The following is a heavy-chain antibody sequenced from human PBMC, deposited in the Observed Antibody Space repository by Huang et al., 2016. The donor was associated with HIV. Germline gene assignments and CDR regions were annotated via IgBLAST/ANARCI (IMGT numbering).Heavy chain of an antibody. CDR2: VNDSGAT. Sequence: QMQLQQRGAGLLKPSETLSLTCGVSGGSFTGNYLTWIRQAPGKGLEWIGEVNDSGATNYKPTRNGRVTISLDKSNRELSLNLRSVTAADTAVYYCARQWTILEWLLGLDVWGQGTTVIVSS. D-gene: IGHD3-3*01. CDR1: GGSFTGNY. CDR3: ARQWTILEWLLGLDV. J-gene: IGHJ6*02. V-gene: IGHV4-34*02.